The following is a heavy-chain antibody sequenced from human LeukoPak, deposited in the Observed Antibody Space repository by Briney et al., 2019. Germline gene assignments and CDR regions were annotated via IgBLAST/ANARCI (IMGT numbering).Heavy chain of an antibody. J-gene: IGHJ5*02. CDR3: ARASDPWLQLT. CDR1: GFTFSNYW. V-gene: IGHV3-7*05. CDR2: IKQDGSEK. Sequence: GGSLRLSCAASGFTFSNYWMIWVRQAPGKGLEWVGNIKQDGSEKRYADSVRGRFSISRDNAQTSLYLQMNSLRAEDTAVYYCARASDPWLQLTWGQGTPVTVSS. D-gene: IGHD5-24*01.